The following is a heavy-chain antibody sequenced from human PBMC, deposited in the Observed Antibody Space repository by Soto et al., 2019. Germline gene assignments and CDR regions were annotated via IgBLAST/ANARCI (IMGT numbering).Heavy chain of an antibody. CDR3: AKGGYQLPKPDYYYDGMDV. CDR2: ISGSGGST. J-gene: IGHJ6*02. Sequence: EVQMLESGGGLVQPGGSLRLSCAASGFTFTSYAMSLVRQAPGKVLEWVSAISGSGGSTDYPDSVKGRFTICRDNSMKTLYLQMNSLRAEDTAVYYCAKGGYQLPKPDYYYDGMDVWGQGPTDTVSS. V-gene: IGHV3-23*01. CDR1: GFTFTSYA. D-gene: IGHD2-2*01.